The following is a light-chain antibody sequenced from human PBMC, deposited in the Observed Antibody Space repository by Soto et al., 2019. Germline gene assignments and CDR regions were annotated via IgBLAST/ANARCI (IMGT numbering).Light chain of an antibody. Sequence: QAVVTQEPSLTVSPGGTVTLTCGSSTGAVTSGHYPYWFQQKPGQAPRTLIFDTSNKHSYTPARFSGSLLGGKAALTLSGAQPDDEADYCCLLSYSAIGVFGGGTQLNVL. J-gene: IGLJ2*01. V-gene: IGLV7-46*01. CDR1: TGAVTSGHY. CDR3: LLSYSAIGV. CDR2: DTS.